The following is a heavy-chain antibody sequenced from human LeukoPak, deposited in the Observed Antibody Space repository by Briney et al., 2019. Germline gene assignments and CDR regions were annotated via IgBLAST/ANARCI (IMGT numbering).Heavy chain of an antibody. CDR3: ARLPVPPYYFDY. Sequence: GASLQICGEGAGYICSSYWIGWGRPLRGKGLEWRGIIYPGDSDTRYSPSFQGQVTVSGDKTIRTAYLQWSSLKASDTAMYYCARLPVPPYYFDYWGQGPLVTVSS. CDR2: IYPGDSDT. J-gene: IGHJ4*02. V-gene: IGHV5-51*01. CDR1: GYICSSYW.